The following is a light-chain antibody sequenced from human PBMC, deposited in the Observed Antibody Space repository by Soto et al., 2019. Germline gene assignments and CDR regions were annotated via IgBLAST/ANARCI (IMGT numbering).Light chain of an antibody. Sequence: EVVLTQSPATLSVSPGERASLFCRSSQTMSSTLAWYQQKPGQAPRLLIYGSSIRATVIPARFSGSGSGTAFTLTISSLQSEDCAVYYCQQSHDWPPRLTFGGGTKVEI. V-gene: IGKV3-15*01. CDR2: GSS. J-gene: IGKJ4*01. CDR1: QTMSST. CDR3: QQSHDWPPRLT.